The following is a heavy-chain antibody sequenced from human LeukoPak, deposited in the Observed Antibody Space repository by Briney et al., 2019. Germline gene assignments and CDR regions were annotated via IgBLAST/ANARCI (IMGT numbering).Heavy chain of an antibody. CDR3: ARDRTTLAHDAFDI. Sequence: PGGSLRLSCAASGFIVSSKYMSWVRQAPGKGLEWLSVIYSSGHTNYADSVKGRFTISRDNSKNTLYLQMNSLRADDTAVYYCARDRTTLAHDAFDIWGQGTMVTVSS. J-gene: IGHJ3*02. D-gene: IGHD4-11*01. CDR1: GFIVSSKY. V-gene: IGHV3-53*01. CDR2: IYSSGHT.